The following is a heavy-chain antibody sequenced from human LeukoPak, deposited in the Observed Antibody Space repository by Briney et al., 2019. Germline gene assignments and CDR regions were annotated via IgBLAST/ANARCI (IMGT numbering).Heavy chain of an antibody. V-gene: IGHV3-11*06. D-gene: IGHD2/OR15-2a*01. Sequence: PGGSLRLSCAASGFSFSDYYMSWIRQAPGKGLEWISYISSSGSYTNYADSVKGRFTISRDNARNSLYLQVNSLRDEDTAEYYCARESSSMASHSFDYWGQGTLVTVSP. CDR3: ARESSSMASHSFDY. CDR1: GFSFSDYY. CDR2: ISSSGSYT. J-gene: IGHJ4*02.